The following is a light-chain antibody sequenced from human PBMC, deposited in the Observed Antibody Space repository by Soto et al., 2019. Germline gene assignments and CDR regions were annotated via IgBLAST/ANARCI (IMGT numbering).Light chain of an antibody. Sequence: IHMTQSPSPLYASIGARFPITCRASESISGWLAWYQQKPGKAPKLWIYKVSSLESGVPSRFSGSGSRTEFTLTISSLQPDDFATDYCQQYNNLWTVGQGTKVDIK. V-gene: IGKV1-5*03. CDR3: QQYNNLWT. J-gene: IGKJ1*01. CDR1: ESISGW. CDR2: KVS.